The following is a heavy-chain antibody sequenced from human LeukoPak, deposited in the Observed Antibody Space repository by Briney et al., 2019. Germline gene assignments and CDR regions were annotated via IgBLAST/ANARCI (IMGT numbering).Heavy chain of an antibody. CDR2: ISGSGGST. V-gene: IGHV3-23*01. D-gene: IGHD2-2*01. CDR1: GFTFSSYA. Sequence: PGASLRLSCAASGFTFSSYAMSWVRQAPGKGLEWVSAISGSGGSTYYADSVKGRFTISRDNSKNTLYLQMNSLRAEDTAVYYCVKENHRGCSSTSCYPVWFDPWGQGTLVTVSS. CDR3: VKENHRGCSSTSCYPVWFDP. J-gene: IGHJ5*02.